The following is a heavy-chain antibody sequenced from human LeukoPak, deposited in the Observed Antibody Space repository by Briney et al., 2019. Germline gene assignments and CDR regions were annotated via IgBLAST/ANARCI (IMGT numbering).Heavy chain of an antibody. J-gene: IGHJ4*02. Sequence: ASVKVSCRSSGYTFTTYGITGVRQAPGQGLEWMGWISTYNGNTNYAQKLQGRVTMTTDTSTSTAYMELRSLRSDDTAMYYCARDRMDTGTYFDYWGQGTLVTVSS. V-gene: IGHV1-18*01. D-gene: IGHD5-18*01. CDR3: ARDRMDTGTYFDY. CDR2: ISTYNGNT. CDR1: GYTFTTYG.